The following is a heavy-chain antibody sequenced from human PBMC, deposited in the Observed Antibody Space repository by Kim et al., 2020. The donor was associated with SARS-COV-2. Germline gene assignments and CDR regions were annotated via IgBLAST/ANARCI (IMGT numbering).Heavy chain of an antibody. CDR1: GFTFSSYG. CDR2: ISYDGSNK. CDR3: AKDQDFDDILTGYYIRGCMDV. V-gene: IGHV3-30*18. Sequence: GGSLRLSCAASGFTFSSYGMHWVRQAPGKGLEWVAVISYDGSNKYYADSVKGRFTISRDNSKNTLYLQMNSLRAEDTAVYYCAKDQDFDDILTGYYIRGCMDVWGQGTTVTVSS. J-gene: IGHJ6*02. D-gene: IGHD3-9*01.